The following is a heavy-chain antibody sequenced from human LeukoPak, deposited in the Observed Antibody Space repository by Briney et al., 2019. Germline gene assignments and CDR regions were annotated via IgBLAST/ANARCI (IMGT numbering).Heavy chain of an antibody. CDR1: GFTFSNYA. CDR3: AKASWVSDANVVL. Sequence: GGSLRLSCAASGFTFSNYAMSWVRQAPARGLEWVSSLRGNGETFYADSVKGRCTLSRDDSRNMVRLQLNSLRVEDTAIYYCAKASWVSDANVVLWGQGTQVTVSS. V-gene: IGHV3-23*01. CDR2: LRGNGET. D-gene: IGHD2-15*01. J-gene: IGHJ4*02.